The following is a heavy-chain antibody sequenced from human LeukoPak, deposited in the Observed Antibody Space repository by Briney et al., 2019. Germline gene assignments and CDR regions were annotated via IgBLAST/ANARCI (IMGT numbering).Heavy chain of an antibody. CDR1: GYTFTSYY. V-gene: IGHV1-18*04. CDR3: ARDFLSYDGSENHFEDTFDI. CDR2: IGAFNGNT. Sequence: GASVKVSCKASGYTFTSYYMHWVRQAPGQGLEWLGWIGAFNGNTNYAQNLQGRVTMTADTSTTTAYMELRSLSSDDTAVYYCARDFLSYDGSENHFEDTFDIWGQGTMVTVSS. D-gene: IGHD3-22*01. J-gene: IGHJ3*02.